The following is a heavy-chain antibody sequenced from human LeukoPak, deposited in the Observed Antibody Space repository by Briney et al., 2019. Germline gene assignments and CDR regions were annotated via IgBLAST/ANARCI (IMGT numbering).Heavy chain of an antibody. J-gene: IGHJ4*02. CDR3: ARTGAGTYFDY. CDR1: GFTFSSYS. D-gene: IGHD6-19*01. CDR2: ISSSSSYI. V-gene: IGHV3-21*01. Sequence: GGSLRLSCAASGFTFSSYSLNWVRQAPGKGLEWVSSISSSSSYIYYADSVKGRFTISRDNAKNSLYLQMNSLRAEDTAVYYCARTGAGTYFDYWGQGTLVTVSS.